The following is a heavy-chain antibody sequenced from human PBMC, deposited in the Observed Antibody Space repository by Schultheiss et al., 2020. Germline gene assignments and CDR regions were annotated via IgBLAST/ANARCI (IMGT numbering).Heavy chain of an antibody. Sequence: GGALRLSCAASGFTFSSYTMHWVRQAPGKGLVWVSRINSDGSSTSYADSVKGRFTISRDNAKNSLYLQMNSLRAEDTAVYYCARDPGGDGYNAVDFWGKGTLVTVSS. CDR2: INSDGSST. D-gene: IGHD5-24*01. CDR1: GFTFSSYT. CDR3: ARDPGGDGYNAVDF. V-gene: IGHV3-74*01. J-gene: IGHJ4*02.